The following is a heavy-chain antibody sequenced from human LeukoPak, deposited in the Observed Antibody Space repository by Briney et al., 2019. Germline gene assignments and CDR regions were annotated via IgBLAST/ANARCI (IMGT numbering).Heavy chain of an antibody. D-gene: IGHD6-19*01. CDR2: IWYDGSNK. Sequence: QPGWSLRLSCAASGFTFSNYGMHWVRQAPGKGLEWLAVIWYDGSNKYYADSVKGRFTISRDNSKNTLYLQMNSLRAEDTAVYYCVRVAVAGNLNNWFDPWGQGTLVTVSS. CDR3: VRVAVAGNLNNWFDP. CDR1: GFTFSNYG. J-gene: IGHJ5*02. V-gene: IGHV3-33*01.